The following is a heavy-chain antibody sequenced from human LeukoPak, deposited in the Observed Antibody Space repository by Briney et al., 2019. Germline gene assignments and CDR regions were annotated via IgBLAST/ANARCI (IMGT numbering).Heavy chain of an antibody. V-gene: IGHV4-39*07. Sequence: SETLSLTCTVSGGSISSSSYYWGWIRQPPGKGLEWIGSIYYSGSTYYNPSLKSRVTISVDTSKNQFSLKLSSVTAADTAVYYCASERELGGDYWGQGTLVTVSS. D-gene: IGHD1-26*01. J-gene: IGHJ4*02. CDR3: ASERELGGDY. CDR2: IYYSGST. CDR1: GGSISSSSYY.